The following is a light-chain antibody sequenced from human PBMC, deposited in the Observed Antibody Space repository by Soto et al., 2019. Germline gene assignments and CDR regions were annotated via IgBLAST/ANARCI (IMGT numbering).Light chain of an antibody. CDR1: QGVSNNY. CDR2: GAS. CDR3: QQYGTSPRM. V-gene: IGKV3-20*01. Sequence: EIVLTQSPGTLSLSPGDTAALSCRASQGVSNNYLAWYQQKPGQAPRLLIYGASSRATGIPDRFSGSASGTDFTLTISRLEPEDFAVYYCQQYGTSPRMFGQGTKVEIK. J-gene: IGKJ1*01.